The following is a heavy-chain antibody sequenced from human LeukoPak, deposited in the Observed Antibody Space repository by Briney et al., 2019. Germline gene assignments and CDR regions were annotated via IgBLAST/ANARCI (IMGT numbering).Heavy chain of an antibody. Sequence: PGGSLRLSCAASGFTFNSYAMHWVRQAPGKGLEWVAVISYDGSNKYYADSVKGRFTISRDNSKHTLYLQMNSLRAEDTAVYYCAIDRGPVRFSSYYCYYMDGWGKGTTVTVSS. J-gene: IGHJ6*03. CDR3: AIDRGPVRFSSYYCYYMDG. CDR1: GFTFNSYA. D-gene: IGHD3-3*01. V-gene: IGHV3-30-3*02. CDR2: ISYDGSNK.